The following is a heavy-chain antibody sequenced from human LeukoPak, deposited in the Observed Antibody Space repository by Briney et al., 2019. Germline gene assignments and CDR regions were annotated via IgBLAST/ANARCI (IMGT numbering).Heavy chain of an antibody. D-gene: IGHD3-10*01. CDR3: TSSSPNYGSGSYYNY. CDR1: GFSVSRNF. CDR2: IYGGGGT. V-gene: IGHV3-53*01. Sequence: PGGSLRLSCAASGFSVSRNFMTWVRQAPGKGLEWVSLIYGGGGTYYPDSVKGRFTISRDNSKNTLYLQMNSLRAEDTAMYYCTSSSPNYGSGSYYNYWGQGTLVTVSP. J-gene: IGHJ4*02.